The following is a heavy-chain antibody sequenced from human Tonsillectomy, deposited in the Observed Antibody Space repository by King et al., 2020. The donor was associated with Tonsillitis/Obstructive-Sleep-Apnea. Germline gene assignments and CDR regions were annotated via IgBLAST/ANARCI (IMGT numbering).Heavy chain of an antibody. D-gene: IGHD2-2*02. CDR3: ARTSRGYCSSTSCYKGSFDY. V-gene: IGHV2-5*02. Sequence: TLKESGPTLGKPTQTLTLTCTFSGFSLSTSVVGVAWLRHPPGKALEWLSLTYLGDDKGYSPSLQSRLTLTKDTPKNQVVLKMTNMDPVDTATYYCARTSRGYCSSTSCYKGSFDYWGQGTLVTVSS. CDR1: GFSLSTSVVG. CDR2: TYLGDDK. J-gene: IGHJ4*02.